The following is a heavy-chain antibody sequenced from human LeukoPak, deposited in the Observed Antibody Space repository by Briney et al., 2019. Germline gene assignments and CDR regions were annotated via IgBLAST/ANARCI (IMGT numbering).Heavy chain of an antibody. CDR1: GGSFSGYY. CDR2: INHSGST. Sequence: PSETLSLTCAVYGGSFSGYYWSWIRQPPGKGLEWIGEINHSGSTNYNPSLKSRVTISVDTSKNQFSLKLSSVTAADTAVYYCARGGVQYYDFWSGPVHYYYMDVWGKGTTVTVSS. D-gene: IGHD3-3*01. J-gene: IGHJ6*03. V-gene: IGHV4-34*01. CDR3: ARGGVQYYDFWSGPVHYYYMDV.